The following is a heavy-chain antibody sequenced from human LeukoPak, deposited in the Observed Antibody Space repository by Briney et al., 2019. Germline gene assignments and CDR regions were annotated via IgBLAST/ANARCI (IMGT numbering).Heavy chain of an antibody. D-gene: IGHD1-26*01. Sequence: SETLSLTCTVSGGSISSYYWSWIRQPAGKGLEWIGRIYTSGSTNYNPSLKSRVTMSVDTSKNQFSLKLSSVTAADTAVYYCARDGNSHPTSWELPHDAFDIWGQGTLVTVSS. CDR1: GGSISSYY. J-gene: IGHJ3*02. CDR3: ARDGNSHPTSWELPHDAFDI. V-gene: IGHV4-4*07. CDR2: IYTSGST.